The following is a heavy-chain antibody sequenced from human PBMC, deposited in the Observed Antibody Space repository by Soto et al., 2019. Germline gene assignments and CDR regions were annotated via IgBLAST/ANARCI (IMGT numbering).Heavy chain of an antibody. CDR1: GGSISSGGYY. D-gene: IGHD6-6*01. V-gene: IGHV4-31*03. Sequence: SETLSLTCTVSGGSISSGGYYWSWIRQHPGKGLEWIGYIYYSGSTYYNPSLKSRVTISVDTSKNQFSLKLSSVTAADTAVYYCARDCSSSPDNGIRFDYWGQGTLVTVSS. CDR3: ARDCSSSPDNGIRFDY. CDR2: IYYSGST. J-gene: IGHJ4*02.